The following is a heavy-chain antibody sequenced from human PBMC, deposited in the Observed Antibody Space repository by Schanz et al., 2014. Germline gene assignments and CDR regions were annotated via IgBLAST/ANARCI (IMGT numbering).Heavy chain of an antibody. D-gene: IGHD3-10*01. CDR3: ARDRAAGYYDSGMSYYYYGMDV. J-gene: IGHJ6*02. V-gene: IGHV3-33*01. Sequence: QVQVVESGGGVVQPGRSLRLSCVASGFTFNNYGMHWVRQAPGKGLGWVAAIWHDGSGKYYADSVKGRFTISRDNSKNTLYLEMNSLRAEDTAVYFCARDRAAGYYDSGMSYYYYGMDVWGQGTTVTVSS. CDR2: IWHDGSGK. CDR1: GFTFNNYG.